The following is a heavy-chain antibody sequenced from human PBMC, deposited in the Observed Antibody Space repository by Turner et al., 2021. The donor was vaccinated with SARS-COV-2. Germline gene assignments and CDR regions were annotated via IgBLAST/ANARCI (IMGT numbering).Heavy chain of an antibody. D-gene: IGHD2-2*01. CDR2: ISYTGRT. CDR1: GGSISTTNHY. J-gene: IGHJ4*02. Sequence: QLQLQESGPGLVKPSETMSLTCAVSGGSISTTNHYWGWIRQPPGKGLEWIGSISYTGRTFYTPSLKSRVTLSMDTSNNHFSLKVTSVTAADTAVYYCARQGVVDYWGQGTLVTVSS. CDR3: ARQGVVDY. V-gene: IGHV4-39*01.